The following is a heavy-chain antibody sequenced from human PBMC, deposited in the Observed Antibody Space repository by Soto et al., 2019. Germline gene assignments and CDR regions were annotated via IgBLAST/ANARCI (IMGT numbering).Heavy chain of an antibody. CDR2: FDPEDGET. D-gene: IGHD2-21*02. Sequence: ASVKVSCKVSGYTLTELSMHWVRQAPGKGLEWMGGFDPEDGETIYAQKFQGRVTMTEDTSTDTAYMELSSLRSEDTAVYYCATVPDAYCGGDCPHFDYWGQGTLVTVSS. J-gene: IGHJ4*02. CDR1: GYTLTELS. CDR3: ATVPDAYCGGDCPHFDY. V-gene: IGHV1-24*01.